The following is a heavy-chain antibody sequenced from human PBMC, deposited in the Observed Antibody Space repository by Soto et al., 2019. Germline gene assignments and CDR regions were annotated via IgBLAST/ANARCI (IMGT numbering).Heavy chain of an antibody. CDR3: ARLRLEGTYYYGMDV. CDR1: GFTFSSYW. D-gene: IGHD3-16*01. CDR2: IKQDGSEK. J-gene: IGHJ6*02. Sequence: GWSLRLSCAASGFTFSSYWMSWVRQAPGKGLEWVADIKQDGSEKYYVDSVKGRFTISRDNAKNSLYLQMNSLRAEDTAVYYCARLRLEGTYYYGMDVWGQGTTVTVSS. V-gene: IGHV3-7*05.